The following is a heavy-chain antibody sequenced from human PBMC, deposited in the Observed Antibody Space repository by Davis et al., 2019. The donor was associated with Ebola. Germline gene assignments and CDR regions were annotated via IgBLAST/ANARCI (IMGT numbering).Heavy chain of an antibody. D-gene: IGHD4-23*01. J-gene: IGHJ3*02. CDR2: IYYSGNT. V-gene: IGHV4-59*01. CDR1: GGSINDYY. CDR3: ARAPRHYYGDKGSIWPDAFDI. Sequence: PGGSLRLSCTVSGGSINDYYWTWIRQPPGKGLECIGYIYYSGNTNYNPSLNSRVTMSVDTSKNQFSLKLNSVIAEDTAVYYCARAPRHYYGDKGSIWPDAFDIWGQGTVVTVSS.